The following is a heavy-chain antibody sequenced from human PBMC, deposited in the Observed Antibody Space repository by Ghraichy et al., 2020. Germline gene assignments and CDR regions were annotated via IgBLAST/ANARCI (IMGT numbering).Heavy chain of an antibody. CDR1: GGSVSSDSYY. J-gene: IGHJ4*02. CDR2: IYDNGGT. D-gene: IGHD6-19*01. V-gene: IGHV4-61*01. Sequence: TLSLTCTVSGGSVSSDSYYWNWVRQSPGKGLEWIGYIYDNGGTKYNPSLKSRVTISVDTSKKQYSLHLISVTAADTALYFCVIGVGWLPDFWGRGTLVTVSS. CDR3: VIGVGWLPDF.